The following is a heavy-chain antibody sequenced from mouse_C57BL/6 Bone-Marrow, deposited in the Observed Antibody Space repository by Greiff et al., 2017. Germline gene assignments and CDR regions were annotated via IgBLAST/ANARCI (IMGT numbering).Heavy chain of an antibody. D-gene: IGHD1-1*01. V-gene: IGHV5-12*01. J-gene: IGHJ2*01. Sequence: EVQGVESGGGLVQPGGSLKLSCAASGFTFSDYYMYWVRQTPEKRLEWVAYISNGGGSTYYPDTVKGRFTISRDNAKNTLYLQMSRLKSEDTAMYYCARQVTTVVGDYFDYWGQGTTLTVSS. CDR2: ISNGGGST. CDR3: ARQVTTVVGDYFDY. CDR1: GFTFSDYY.